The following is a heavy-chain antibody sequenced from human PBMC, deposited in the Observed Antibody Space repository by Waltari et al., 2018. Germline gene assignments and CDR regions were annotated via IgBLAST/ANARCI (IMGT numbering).Heavy chain of an antibody. D-gene: IGHD3-22*01. Sequence: EVQLVESGGGLVQPGGSLRLSCAASGFTFSRYWMSWVRQAPGKGLEWVANIKQDGSGKYYVDSVKGRFTISRDNAKNSLYLQMNSLRAEDTAVYYCARVEYYYDSSGYYLDYWGQGTLVTVSS. J-gene: IGHJ4*02. V-gene: IGHV3-7*01. CDR1: GFTFSRYW. CDR3: ARVEYYYDSSGYYLDY. CDR2: IKQDGSGK.